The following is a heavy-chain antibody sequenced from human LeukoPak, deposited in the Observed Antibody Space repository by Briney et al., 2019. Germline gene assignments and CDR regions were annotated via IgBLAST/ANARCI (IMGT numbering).Heavy chain of an antibody. Sequence: GGSLRLSCAASGFTFSSYWMNWVRQAPGKGQVWVSRIAIDGSSTTYADSVKGRFSISRDNAKNTLYLQMNSLRVEDTDVYYCERGRPHGNDYWGQGTLVTVSS. J-gene: IGHJ4*02. V-gene: IGHV3-74*01. D-gene: IGHD4-23*01. CDR3: ERGRPHGNDY. CDR1: GFTFSSYW. CDR2: IAIDGSST.